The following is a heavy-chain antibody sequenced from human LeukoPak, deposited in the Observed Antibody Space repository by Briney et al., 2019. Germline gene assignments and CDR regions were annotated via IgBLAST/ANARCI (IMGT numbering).Heavy chain of an antibody. CDR1: GYTFTSYY. Sequence: ASVKVSCKASGYTFTSYYMHWVRQAPGQGLEWMGIINPSGGSTSYAQKFQGRVTMTRDTSTSTVYIELSSLRSEDTAVYYCARDPRPDDSSGYFGYWGQGTLVTVSS. CDR2: INPSGGST. D-gene: IGHD3-22*01. CDR3: ARDPRPDDSSGYFGY. V-gene: IGHV1-46*01. J-gene: IGHJ4*02.